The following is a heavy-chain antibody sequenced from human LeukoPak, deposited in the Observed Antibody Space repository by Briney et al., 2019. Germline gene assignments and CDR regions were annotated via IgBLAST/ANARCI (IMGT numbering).Heavy chain of an antibody. V-gene: IGHV3-11*01. CDR1: GFTFSDYY. CDR3: ASSESGGESGYYYFDY. CDR2: ISSSGSTI. Sequence: GGSLRLSCAASGFTFSDYYMSWIRQAPGEGLEWVSYISSSGSTIYYAASVKGRFTISRDNAKNSLYLQMNSLRAEDTAVYYCASSESGGESGYYYFDYWGQGTLVTVSS. D-gene: IGHD3-16*01. J-gene: IGHJ4*02.